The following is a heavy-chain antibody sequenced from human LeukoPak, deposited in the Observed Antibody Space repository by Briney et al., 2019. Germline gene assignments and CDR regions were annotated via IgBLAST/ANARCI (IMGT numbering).Heavy chain of an antibody. CDR2: INHSGST. Sequence: SETLSLTCAVYGGSFSGYYWSWIRQPPGKGLEWIGEINHSGSTNYNPSLKSRVTISVDTSKNQFSLKLSSVTAADTAVYYCARGGQQLVRGWFDPWGQGTLVTVSS. V-gene: IGHV4-34*01. CDR3: ARGGQQLVRGWFDP. CDR1: GGSFSGYY. D-gene: IGHD6-13*01. J-gene: IGHJ5*02.